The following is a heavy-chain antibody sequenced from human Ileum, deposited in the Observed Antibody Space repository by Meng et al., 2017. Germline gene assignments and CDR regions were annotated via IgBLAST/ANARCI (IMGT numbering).Heavy chain of an antibody. V-gene: IGHV4-61*08. Sequence: VQLQESGPGLVRPSETLSFTCTVSGGSVSTSDYQWGWIRQPPGKGLEWIGYAGTNYNPSLKSRVTISVDTSKRQFSLKLTSVTAADTAVYYCARDHWGSLDYWGQGILVTVSS. CDR3: ARDHWGSLDY. D-gene: IGHD7-27*01. CDR1: GGSVSTSDYQ. CDR2: AGT. J-gene: IGHJ4*02.